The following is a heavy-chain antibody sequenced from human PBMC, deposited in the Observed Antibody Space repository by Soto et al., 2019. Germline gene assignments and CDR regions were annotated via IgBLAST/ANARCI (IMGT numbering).Heavy chain of an antibody. Sequence: QVQLVESGGGVVQPGRSLRLSCAASGFTFSSYGMHWVRQAPGKGLEWVAVISYDGNNKYYADSVKGRFTISRDNSTNTLYLQMNSLRAEDTAVYYCAKDEVLVVAVARDYYGMDVWGQGTTVTVSS. CDR3: AKDEVLVVAVARDYYGMDV. CDR1: GFTFSSYG. V-gene: IGHV3-30*18. CDR2: ISYDGNNK. D-gene: IGHD2-15*01. J-gene: IGHJ6*02.